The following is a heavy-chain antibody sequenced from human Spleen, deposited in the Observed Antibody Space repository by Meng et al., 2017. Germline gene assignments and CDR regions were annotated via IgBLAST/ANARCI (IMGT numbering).Heavy chain of an antibody. V-gene: IGHV4-34*01. CDR1: GGSFSGYY. Sequence: QVLRQQWGARLLEPSETLSLTCAVYGGSFSGYYWSWIRQPPGKGLEWIGEINHSGSTNYNPSLKSRVTISVDTSKNQFSLKLSSVTAADTAVYYCARVSRGWSGYYGYWGQGTLVTVSS. CDR2: INHSGST. D-gene: IGHD3-3*01. CDR3: ARVSRGWSGYYGY. J-gene: IGHJ4*02.